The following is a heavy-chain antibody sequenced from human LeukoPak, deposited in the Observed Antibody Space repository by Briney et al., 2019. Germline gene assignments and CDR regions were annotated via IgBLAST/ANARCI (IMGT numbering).Heavy chain of an antibody. CDR2: ISYDGSNK. CDR1: GFSFNSYA. CDR3: ARDSLPMAVTGPFDH. V-gene: IGHV3-30-3*01. J-gene: IGHJ4*02. Sequence: GGSLRLSCAASGFSFNSYAMHWARQAPGKGLEWVAVISYDGSNKDYADSVKGRFTISRDNSKSALYLQMNSLRAEDTAIYYCARDSLPMAVTGPFDHWGQGALVTVSS. D-gene: IGHD6-19*01.